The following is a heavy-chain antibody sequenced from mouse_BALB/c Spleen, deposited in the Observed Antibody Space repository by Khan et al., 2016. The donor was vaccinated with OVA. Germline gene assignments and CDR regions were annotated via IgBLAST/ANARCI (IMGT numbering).Heavy chain of an antibody. V-gene: IGHV2-9*02. D-gene: IGHD1-1*01. J-gene: IGHJ3*01. CDR3: ARPYYGSAWFAY. CDR1: GFSLTNYG. CDR2: MWAGGST. Sequence: VELVESGPGLVAPSQSLSITCTVSGFSLTNYGVHWVRQSPGKGLEWLGVMWAGGSTNYNSALMSRLNITKDNSKSQIFLKVNSLQTDDTAMYYRARPYYGSAWFAYWGQGTLVTVSA.